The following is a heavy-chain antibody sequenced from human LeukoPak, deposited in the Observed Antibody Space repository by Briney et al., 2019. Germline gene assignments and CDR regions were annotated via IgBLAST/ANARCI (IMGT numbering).Heavy chain of an antibody. CDR3: AREKGGKRFDL. CDR1: GDSITTYY. V-gene: IGHV4-59*01. D-gene: IGHD1-26*01. CDR2: VYYNVNT. J-gene: IGHJ5*02. Sequence: SETLSPTCSVSGDSITTYYWTWIRQSPGKGLEWIGYVYYNVNTNYNPSLKSRVTISVDTSKNQFFLRLTSVTAADTAVYYCAREKGGKRFDLWGQGTLVMVSS.